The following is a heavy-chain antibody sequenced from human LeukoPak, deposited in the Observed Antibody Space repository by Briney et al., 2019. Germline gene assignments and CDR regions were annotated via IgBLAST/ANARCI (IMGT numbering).Heavy chain of an antibody. D-gene: IGHD3-9*01. V-gene: IGHV3-21*01. CDR2: ISSSSSYI. J-gene: IGHJ6*02. CDR1: GFTFSSYS. Sequence: GGSLRLSCAASGFTFSSYSMSWVRQAPGKGLEWVSSISSSSSYIYYADSVKGRFTISRDNAKNSLYLQMNSLRAEDTAVYYCARDILSDSYYGMDVWGQGTTVTVSS. CDR3: ARDILSDSYYGMDV.